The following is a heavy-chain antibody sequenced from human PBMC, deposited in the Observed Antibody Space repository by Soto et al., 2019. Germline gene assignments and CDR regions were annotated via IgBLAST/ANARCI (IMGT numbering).Heavy chain of an antibody. D-gene: IGHD3-10*02. J-gene: IGHJ3*01. V-gene: IGHV3-23*01. CDR1: GFTFTTSS. CDR3: AKGVQPSTGDAFEA. Sequence: EVQVLESGGDLVQPGGSLRLTCAVSGFTFTTSSINWVRQAPGKGLEWVSSISGNGYTTYYADSVTGRFTISTDNSKSTVFLQMNSLRVEETALYYCAKGVQPSTGDAFEAWGQGTMVTVSS. CDR2: ISGNGYTT.